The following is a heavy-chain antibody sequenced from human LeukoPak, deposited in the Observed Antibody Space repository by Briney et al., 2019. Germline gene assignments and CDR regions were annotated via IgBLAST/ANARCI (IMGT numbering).Heavy chain of an antibody. Sequence: SETLSLTCAVSGGSISSGGYSWSWIRQPPGKGLEWIGYIYHSGSTYYNLSLTSRVTISLDRSKNQFSLKLSSVTAADTAVYYCARVVGYCSGGSCYFDYWGQGTLVTVSS. V-gene: IGHV4-30-2*01. CDR1: GGSISSGGYS. CDR2: IYHSGST. J-gene: IGHJ4*02. D-gene: IGHD2-15*01. CDR3: ARVVGYCSGGSCYFDY.